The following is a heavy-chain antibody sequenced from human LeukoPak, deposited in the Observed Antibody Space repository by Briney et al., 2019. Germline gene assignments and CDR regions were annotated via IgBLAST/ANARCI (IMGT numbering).Heavy chain of an antibody. CDR3: ASSSTSGAHPGAFDI. CDR2: IYPGDSDT. J-gene: IGHJ3*02. Sequence: LGESLKISCKGSGYSFTSYWIGWVRQMPGKGLEWMGIIYPGDSDTRYSPSFQGQVTISADKSISTAYLQWSSLKASDTAMYYCASSSTSGAHPGAFDIWGQGTMVTVSS. V-gene: IGHV5-51*01. D-gene: IGHD2-2*01. CDR1: GYSFTSYW.